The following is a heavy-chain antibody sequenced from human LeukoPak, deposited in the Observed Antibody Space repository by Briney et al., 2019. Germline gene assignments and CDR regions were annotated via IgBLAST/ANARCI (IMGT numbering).Heavy chain of an antibody. V-gene: IGHV3-74*01. J-gene: IGHJ3*02. CDR3: ANRGYNYGLDAFDI. Sequence: GGSLRLSCAASGFTFSSYWMHWVRQAPGKGLVWVSRINSDGSSTSYADSVKGRFTISRDSAKNTLYLQMNSLRAEDTAVYYCANRGYNYGLDAFDIWGQGTMVTVSS. CDR2: INSDGSST. CDR1: GFTFSSYW. D-gene: IGHD5-18*01.